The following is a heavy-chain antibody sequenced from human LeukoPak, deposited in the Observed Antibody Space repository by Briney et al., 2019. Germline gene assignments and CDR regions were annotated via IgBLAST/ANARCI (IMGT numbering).Heavy chain of an antibody. Sequence: SETLSLTCAVYGGSFSGYYWSWIRQPPGKGLEWIGEINHSGSTNYNPPLKSRVTISVDTSKNQFSLKLSSVTAADTAVYYCARGGTGGILWFGELLYPNWFDPWGQGTLVAVSS. D-gene: IGHD3-10*01. CDR2: INHSGST. J-gene: IGHJ5*02. CDR1: GGSFSGYY. V-gene: IGHV4-34*01. CDR3: ARGGTGGILWFGELLYPNWFDP.